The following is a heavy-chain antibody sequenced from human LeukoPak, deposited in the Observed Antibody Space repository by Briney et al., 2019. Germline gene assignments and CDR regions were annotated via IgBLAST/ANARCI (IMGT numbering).Heavy chain of an antibody. D-gene: IGHD3-22*01. CDR3: ARSSYYDSSGYYPVGDFGY. CDR1: GCTFTGYY. V-gene: IGHV1-2*02. J-gene: IGHJ4*02. Sequence: ASVKVSCKASGCTFTGYYMHWVRQAPGQGLEWMGWIIPNSGGTNYAQKFQGRVTMTRDTSISTAYMELSRLRSDDTAVYYCARSSYYDSSGYYPVGDFGYWGQGTLVTVSS. CDR2: IIPNSGGT.